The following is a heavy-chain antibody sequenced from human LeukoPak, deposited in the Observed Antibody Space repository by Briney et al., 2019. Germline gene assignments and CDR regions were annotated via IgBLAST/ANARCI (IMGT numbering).Heavy chain of an antibody. D-gene: IGHD2-15*01. J-gene: IGHJ6*02. V-gene: IGHV4-59*01. CDR1: GGSFSGYY. CDR2: IYYSGST. Sequence: PSETLSLTCAVYGGSFSGYYWSWIRQPPGKGLEWIGYIYYSGSTNYNPSLKSRVTISVDTSKNQFSLKLSSVTAADTAVYYCARGLQLSYYYYYGMDVWGQGTTVTVSS. CDR3: ARGLQLSYYYYYGMDV.